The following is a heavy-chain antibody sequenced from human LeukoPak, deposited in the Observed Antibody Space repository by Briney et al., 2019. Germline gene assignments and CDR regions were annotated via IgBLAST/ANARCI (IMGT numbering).Heavy chain of an antibody. CDR3: ARVPTGGYYFDY. CDR1: GFTVSSNY. CDR2: IYSGGST. J-gene: IGHJ4*02. Sequence: GGSLRLSCAASGFTVSSNYMSWVRQAPGKGLEWVSVIYSGGSTYYADPVKGRFTISRDNSKNTLYLQINTLRAEDTAVYYCARVPTGGYYFDYWGQGTLVTVSS. D-gene: IGHD1-1*01. V-gene: IGHV3-66*01.